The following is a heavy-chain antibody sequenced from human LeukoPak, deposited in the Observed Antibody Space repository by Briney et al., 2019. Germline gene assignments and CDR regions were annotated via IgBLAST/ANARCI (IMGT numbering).Heavy chain of an antibody. J-gene: IGHJ4*02. CDR3: AKSMGGDSYGYYY. CDR1: GFTFDDYA. CDR2: ISWDGGST. V-gene: IGHV3-43D*03. Sequence: PGGSLRLSCAASGFTFDDYAMHWVRQAPGKGLEWVSLISWDGGSTYYADSVKGRFTISRDNSKNSLYLQMNSLRAEDTALYYCAKSMGGDSYGYYYWGQGTLVTVSS. D-gene: IGHD5-18*01.